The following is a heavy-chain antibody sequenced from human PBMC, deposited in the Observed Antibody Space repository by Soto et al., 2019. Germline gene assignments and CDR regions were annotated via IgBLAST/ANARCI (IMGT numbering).Heavy chain of an antibody. J-gene: IGHJ6*02. CDR3: ARWSYCGGDCPPDYYYGMDV. D-gene: IGHD2-21*02. Sequence: QVQLVESGGGVVQPGRSLRLSCAASGFTFSSYAMHWVRQAPGKGLEWVAVISYDGSNKYYADSVKGRFTISRDNSKNTLYLQRNSLRAEDTAVYYCARWSYCGGDCPPDYYYGMDVWGQGTTVTVSS. CDR2: ISYDGSNK. CDR1: GFTFSSYA. V-gene: IGHV3-30-3*01.